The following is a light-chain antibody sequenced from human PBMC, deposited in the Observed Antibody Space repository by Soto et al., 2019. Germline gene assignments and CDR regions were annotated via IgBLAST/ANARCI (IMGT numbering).Light chain of an antibody. Sequence: IQLTQSPSSLSASVGDRVTITCRASQGISSYLAWYQQKPGKAPKLLIYAASTLQSGVPSRFSGSGSGTDFTLTISSLQPEDFATYYCQQLNSYPRTFGQGTRREIK. V-gene: IGKV1-9*01. CDR2: AAS. CDR1: QGISSY. CDR3: QQLNSYPRT. J-gene: IGKJ5*01.